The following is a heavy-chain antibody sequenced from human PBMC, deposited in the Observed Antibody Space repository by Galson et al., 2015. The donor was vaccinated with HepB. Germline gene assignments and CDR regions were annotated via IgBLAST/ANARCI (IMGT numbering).Heavy chain of an antibody. CDR2: INHSGST. CDR1: GGSFSGYY. Sequence: ETLSLTCAVYGGSFSGYYWSWIRQPPGEGLEWIGEINHSGSTNYNPSLKSRVTISVDTSKNQFSLKLSSVTAADTAVYYCARGPYAFDIWGQGTMVTVSS. V-gene: IGHV4-34*01. CDR3: ARGPYAFDI. J-gene: IGHJ3*02.